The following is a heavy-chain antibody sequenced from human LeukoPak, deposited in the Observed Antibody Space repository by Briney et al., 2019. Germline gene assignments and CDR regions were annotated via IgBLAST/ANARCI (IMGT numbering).Heavy chain of an antibody. CDR2: ISSSSSYI. J-gene: IGHJ5*02. CDR3: ARGVVPAATVRNWFDP. V-gene: IGHV3-21*01. D-gene: IGHD2-2*01. CDR1: GFTFSSYS. Sequence: GGSLRLSCAASGFTFSSYSMNWVRQAPGKGLEWVSSISSSSSYIYYADSVKGQFTISRDNAKNSLYLQMNSLRAEDTAVYYCARGVVPAATVRNWFDPWGQGTLVTVSS.